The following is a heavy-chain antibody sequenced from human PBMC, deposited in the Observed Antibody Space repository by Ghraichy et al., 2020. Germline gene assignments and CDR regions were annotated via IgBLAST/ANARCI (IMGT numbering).Heavy chain of an antibody. J-gene: IGHJ3*02. CDR1: GGTFSTFA. CDR2: IFPILGMA. CDR3: ASTYGETYYRVHAFDI. V-gene: IGHV1-69*04. D-gene: IGHD1-26*01. Sequence: SVKVSCKASGGTFSTFAISWVRQAPGQGLEWMGRIFPILGMANYAHKFQGRVTITADKSTSTAYMELSSLRSEDTAVYYCASTYGETYYRVHAFDIWGQGTMVTVSS.